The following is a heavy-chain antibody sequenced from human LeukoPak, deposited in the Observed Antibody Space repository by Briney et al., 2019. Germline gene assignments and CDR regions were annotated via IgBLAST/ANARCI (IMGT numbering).Heavy chain of an antibody. CDR2: IYYSGST. CDR3: ARPGQRAMATGTFDY. Sequence: PSETLSLTCTVSGGSISSSSYYWGWIRQPPGKGLEWIGSIYYSGSTYYNPSLKSRVTISVDTSKNQFSLKLSSVTAADTAVYYCARPGQRAMATGTFDYWGQGTLVTVSS. D-gene: IGHD1-14*01. V-gene: IGHV4-39*01. CDR1: GGSISSSSYY. J-gene: IGHJ4*02.